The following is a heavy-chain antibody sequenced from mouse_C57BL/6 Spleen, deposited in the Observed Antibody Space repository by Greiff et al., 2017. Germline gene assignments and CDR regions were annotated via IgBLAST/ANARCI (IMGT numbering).Heavy chain of an antibody. J-gene: IGHJ3*01. CDR2: INPSTGGT. D-gene: IGHD3-2*02. V-gene: IGHV1-42*01. Sequence: VQLKESGPELVKPGASVKISCKASGYSFTGYYMNWVKQSPEQSLEWIGEINPSTGGTTYNQKFKAKATLTVDKSSSTAYMQLKSLTSKSSAVYYCARGASSGYGFAYWGQGTLVTVSA. CDR3: ARGASSGYGFAY. CDR1: GYSFTGYY.